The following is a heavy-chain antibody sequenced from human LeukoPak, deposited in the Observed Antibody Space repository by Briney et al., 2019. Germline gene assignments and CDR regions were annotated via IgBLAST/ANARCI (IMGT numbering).Heavy chain of an antibody. D-gene: IGHD3-16*01. CDR3: VRDGEGGLDYFDH. CDR1: GDSVSSNGAA. Sequence: QTLSLTCAISGDSVSSNGAACNWIRQSPSRGLEWLGRTYYRSKWYNDYAVSVRGRITINPDTSKNQFSLQLNSVTPEDTVVYYCVRDGEGGLDYFDHWGQGTLVTVSS. J-gene: IGHJ4*02. V-gene: IGHV6-1*01. CDR2: TYYRSKWYN.